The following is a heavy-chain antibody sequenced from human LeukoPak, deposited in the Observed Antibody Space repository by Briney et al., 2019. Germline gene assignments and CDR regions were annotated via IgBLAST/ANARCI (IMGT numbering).Heavy chain of an antibody. Sequence: GGSLRLSCAASGFTFSNAWMSWVRQAPGKGLEWVGRIKSKTDGGTTDYAAPVKGRFTISRDDSKNTLYLQMNSLKTEDTAVYYCTTDRALYYDILTGYYNYYGMGVWGQGTTVTVSS. J-gene: IGHJ6*02. CDR1: GFTFSNAW. V-gene: IGHV3-15*01. CDR3: TTDRALYYDILTGYYNYYGMGV. D-gene: IGHD3-9*01. CDR2: IKSKTDGGTT.